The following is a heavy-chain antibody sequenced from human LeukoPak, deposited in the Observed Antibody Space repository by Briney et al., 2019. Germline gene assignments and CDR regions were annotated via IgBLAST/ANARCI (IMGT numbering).Heavy chain of an antibody. Sequence: GGSLRLSCAASGFAFSSYWMSWVRQAPGKGLEWVSNTKQDGSERYYVDSVKGRFSISRDNAKNSLYLQMNSLRVEDTAVYYCARDKIVGATNFDYWGQGTLVTVSS. CDR1: GFAFSSYW. J-gene: IGHJ4*02. CDR3: ARDKIVGATNFDY. V-gene: IGHV3-7*03. CDR2: TKQDGSER. D-gene: IGHD1-26*01.